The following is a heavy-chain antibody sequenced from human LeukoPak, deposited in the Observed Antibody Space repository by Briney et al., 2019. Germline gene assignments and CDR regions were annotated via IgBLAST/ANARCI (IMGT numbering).Heavy chain of an antibody. CDR1: GFTFSSYS. Sequence: GGSLRLSCAASGFTFSSYSMNWVRQAPGKGLEWVSSISSSSSYIYYADSVKGRFTISRDNAENSLYPQMNSLRAEDTAVYYCARDLKVDIVATIMDYWGQGTLVTVSS. CDR3: ARDLKVDIVATIMDY. CDR2: ISSSSSYI. V-gene: IGHV3-21*01. D-gene: IGHD5-12*01. J-gene: IGHJ4*02.